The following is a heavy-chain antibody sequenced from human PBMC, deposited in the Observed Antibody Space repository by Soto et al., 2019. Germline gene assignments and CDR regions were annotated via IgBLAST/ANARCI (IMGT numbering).Heavy chain of an antibody. CDR3: GRVPSWLYYFDY. J-gene: IGHJ4*02. Sequence: GGSLRLSCAASGFSFSTYWMYWVRQAPGKGLEWVANTDTDGSRKNYVDSVKGRFIISRDNAKNSLFLQMNSLRADDTAVYYCGRVPSWLYYFDYWGQGTLVTVSS. CDR2: TDTDGSRK. CDR1: GFSFSTYW. D-gene: IGHD2-2*01. V-gene: IGHV3-7*03.